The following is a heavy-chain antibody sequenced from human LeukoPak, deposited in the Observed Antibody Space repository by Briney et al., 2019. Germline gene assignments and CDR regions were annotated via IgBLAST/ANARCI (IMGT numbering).Heavy chain of an antibody. J-gene: IGHJ6*02. CDR1: GYTFTSYD. Sequence: ASVNVSCKASGYTFTSYDINWVRQATGQGLEWMGWMNPNSGNTGYAQKFQGRVTMTRNTSISTAYMELSSLRSEDTAVYYCARGGYCSSTSCNYYYYYGMGVWGQGTTVTVSS. D-gene: IGHD2-2*01. CDR3: ARGGYCSSTSCNYYYYYGMGV. V-gene: IGHV1-8*01. CDR2: MNPNSGNT.